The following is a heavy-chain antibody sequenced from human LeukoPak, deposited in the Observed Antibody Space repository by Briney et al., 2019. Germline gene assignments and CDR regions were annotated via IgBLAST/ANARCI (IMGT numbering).Heavy chain of an antibody. CDR2: INSDGSST. D-gene: IGHD1-26*01. CDR1: GFTFSRYW. J-gene: IGHJ3*02. V-gene: IGHV3-74*01. CDR3: AGDLGWDDVFDI. Sequence: GGSLRLSCAASGFTFSRYWMHWVRQAPGKGLVWVSRINSDGSSTSYADSVKGRFTISRDNAKNTLYLQINSLRAEDTAVYYCAGDLGWDDVFDIWGQGTMVTVST.